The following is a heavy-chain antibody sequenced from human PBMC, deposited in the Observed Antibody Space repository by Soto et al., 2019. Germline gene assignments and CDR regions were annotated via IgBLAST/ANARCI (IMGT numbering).Heavy chain of an antibody. V-gene: IGHV3-48*01. D-gene: IGHD6-19*01. J-gene: IGHJ4*02. Sequence: GGSLRLSCAASGFTFSTYSMNWVRQAPGKGLKWVSSISSIITIYYADSVKGRFTISRDNVQNSLYLQMHSLRAEDTAVYYCARERGSGWTFDYWGQGTLVTVSS. CDR2: ISSIITI. CDR3: ARERGSGWTFDY. CDR1: GFTFSTYS.